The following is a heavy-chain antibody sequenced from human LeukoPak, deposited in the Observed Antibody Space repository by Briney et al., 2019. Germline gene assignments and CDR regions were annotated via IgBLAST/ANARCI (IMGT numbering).Heavy chain of an antibody. V-gene: IGHV4-39*01. CDR3: ARLAVGGYFDY. CDR2: IYYSGST. Sequence: SETLSLTCTVSGGSISSSSYYWGWIRQPPGKGLEWIGSIYYSGSTYYNPSLKSRVTISVDTSKNPFPLKLSSVTAADTAVYYCARLAVGGYFDYWGQGTLVTVSS. CDR1: GGSISSSSYY. J-gene: IGHJ4*02.